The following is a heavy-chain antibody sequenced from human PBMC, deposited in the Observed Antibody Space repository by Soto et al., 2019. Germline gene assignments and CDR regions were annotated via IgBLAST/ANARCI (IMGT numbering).Heavy chain of an antibody. V-gene: IGHV3-48*04. CDR3: ARDLMGYAMDV. J-gene: IGHJ6*02. D-gene: IGHD2-8*01. CDR1: GFTFSSYH. Sequence: GSLRLSCAASGFTFSSYHMDWVRQAPGKGLEWVSYISSASSARYYADSVKGRFTISRDNAKNSLFLQMNSLRAEDTAVYYCARDLMGYAMDVWGQGTTVTVSS. CDR2: ISSASSAR.